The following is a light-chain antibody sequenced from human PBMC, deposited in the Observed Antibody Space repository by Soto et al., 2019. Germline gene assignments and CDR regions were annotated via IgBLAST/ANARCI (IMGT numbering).Light chain of an antibody. CDR1: SSNIGNSY. V-gene: IGLV1-51*02. CDR3: GTWDSSLSAL. Sequence: QSVLTQPPSVSAAPGQKVTISCSGSSSNIGNSYVSWYQQLPETAPRLLIYENNKRPSGIPDRFSGSKSGTSATLDITELQTGDEADYYCGTWDSSLSALFGGGTKLTVL. J-gene: IGLJ3*02. CDR2: ENN.